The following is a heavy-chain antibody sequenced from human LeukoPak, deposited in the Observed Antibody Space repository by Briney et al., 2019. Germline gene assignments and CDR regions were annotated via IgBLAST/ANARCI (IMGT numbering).Heavy chain of an antibody. CDR1: GLTFSSYA. CDR2: ISGSGDNT. V-gene: IGHV3-23*01. J-gene: IGHJ4*02. D-gene: IGHD3-22*01. CDR3: AKGSYYDSSGPFYFDY. Sequence: PGGSLRLSCAASGLTFSSYAMSWVRQAPGKGLEWVSGISGSGDNTYYADSVKGRFTISRDNSKNTLYVQVNSLGTEDTAAYYCAKGSYYDSSGPFYFDYWGQGTLVTVSS.